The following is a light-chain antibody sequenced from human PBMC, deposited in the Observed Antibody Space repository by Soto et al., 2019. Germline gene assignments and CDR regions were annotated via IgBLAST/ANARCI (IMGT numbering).Light chain of an antibody. V-gene: IGKV1-27*01. J-gene: IGKJ4*01. CDR2: AAS. Sequence: DLQLTQYPSSLSASVGDRVTITCRASQGISNYLDWYQKKKGKVPKLLIYAASTLQSGVPSRFSGSGYGTDLTLTISSMQNEEVETYYCQKYNSDPLTFGGGTQVDIK. CDR1: QGISNY. CDR3: QKYNSDPLT.